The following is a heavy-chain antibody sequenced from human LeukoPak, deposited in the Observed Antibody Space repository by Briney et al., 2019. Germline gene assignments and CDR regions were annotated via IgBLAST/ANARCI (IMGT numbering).Heavy chain of an antibody. CDR2: IYSGGST. D-gene: IGHD2-2*01. J-gene: IGHJ4*02. Sequence: GGSLRLSCAASGFTVSSNYMSWVRQAPGKGLEWVSVIYSGGSTYYADSVKGRFTISRDNSKNTLYLQMNSLRAEDTAVYYCARERCSSTSCYRDYWGQGTLVTVSS. CDR3: ARERCSSTSCYRDY. CDR1: GFTVSSNY. V-gene: IGHV3-66*02.